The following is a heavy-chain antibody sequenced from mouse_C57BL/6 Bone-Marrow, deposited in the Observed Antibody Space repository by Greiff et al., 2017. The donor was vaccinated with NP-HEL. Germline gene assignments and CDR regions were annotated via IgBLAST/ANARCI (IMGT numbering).Heavy chain of an antibody. CDR3: ARELDTTVVAGGY. V-gene: IGHV3-6*01. J-gene: IGHJ2*01. D-gene: IGHD1-1*01. CDR1: GYSITSGYY. Sequence: EVKLMESGPGLVKPSQSLSLTCSVTGYSITSGYYWNWIRQFPGNKLEWMGYISYDGSNNYNPSLKNRISITRDTSKNQFFLKLNSVTTEDTATYYCARELDTTVVAGGYWGQGTTLTVSS. CDR2: ISYDGSN.